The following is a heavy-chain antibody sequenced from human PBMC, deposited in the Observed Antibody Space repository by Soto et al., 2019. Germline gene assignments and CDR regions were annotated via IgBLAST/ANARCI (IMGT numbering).Heavy chain of an antibody. D-gene: IGHD2-15*01. CDR3: ARAFVVVVASAFDP. Sequence: PSETLSLTCTVSGSSVSSGSYYWSWIRQPPGKGLEWIGYIYYSGSTNYNPSLKSRVTISVDTSKNQFSLKLSSVTAADTAVYYCARAFVVVVASAFDPWGQGTLVTVSS. CDR2: IYYSGST. V-gene: IGHV4-61*01. J-gene: IGHJ5*02. CDR1: GSSVSSGSYY.